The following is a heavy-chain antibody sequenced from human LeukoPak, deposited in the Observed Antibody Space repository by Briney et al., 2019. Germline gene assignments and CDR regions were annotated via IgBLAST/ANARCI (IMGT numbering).Heavy chain of an antibody. Sequence: ASVKVSCKPSVYTFTGYYMHWVRQSPGQAREGMGWINPNSGGTNYAQKFQGRVTMTRDTSISTAYMELSRLRSDDTAVYYCARVTGDYGEEDYWGQGTLVTVSS. CDR1: VYTFTGYY. V-gene: IGHV1-2*02. CDR2: INPNSGGT. J-gene: IGHJ4*02. CDR3: ARVTGDYGEEDY. D-gene: IGHD7-27*01.